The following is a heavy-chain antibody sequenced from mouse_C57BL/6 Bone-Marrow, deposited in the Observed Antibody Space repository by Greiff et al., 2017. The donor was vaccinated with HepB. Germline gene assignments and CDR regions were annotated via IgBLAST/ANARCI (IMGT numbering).Heavy chain of an antibody. CDR2: INPYNGGT. CDR1: GYTFTDYY. CDR3: ARFAPSYDYDENFAY. D-gene: IGHD2-4*01. J-gene: IGHJ3*01. Sequence: VQLQQSGPVLVKPGASVKMSCKASGYTFTDYYMNWVKQSHGKSLEWIGVINPYNGGTSYNQKFKGKATLTVDKSSSTAYMELNSLTSEDSAVYYCARFAPSYDYDENFAYWGQGTLVTVSA. V-gene: IGHV1-19*01.